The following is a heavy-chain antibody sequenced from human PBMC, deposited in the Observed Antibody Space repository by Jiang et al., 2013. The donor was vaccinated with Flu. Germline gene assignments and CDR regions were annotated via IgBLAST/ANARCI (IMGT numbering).Heavy chain of an antibody. Sequence: SASGLVKPSETLSLTCTVSGGSISNYYWSWIRQPPGKGLEWIAYIYYSGSTNYNPSLKSRVTISLDTSENQFSLKLTSVTAADTAVYYCARGYCSGDSCYPFDFDYWGQGTLVTVSS. J-gene: IGHJ4*01. CDR3: ARGYCSGDSCYPFDFDY. V-gene: IGHV4-59*01. CDR1: GGSISNYY. CDR2: IYYSGST. D-gene: IGHD2-15*01.